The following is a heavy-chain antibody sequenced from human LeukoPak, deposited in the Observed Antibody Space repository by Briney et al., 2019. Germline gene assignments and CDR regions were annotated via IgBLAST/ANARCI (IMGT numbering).Heavy chain of an antibody. CDR1: GFTFSSYS. D-gene: IGHD2-8*01. J-gene: IGHJ6*02. CDR3: ARDNAIYGMDV. Sequence: PGGSLRLSCAASGFTFSSYSMNWVRQAPGKGLEWVSSISSSSSYIYYADSVKGRFTISRDNAKNSLYLQMNSLRAGDTAVYYCARDNAIYGMDVWGQGTTVTVSS. V-gene: IGHV3-21*01. CDR2: ISSSSSYI.